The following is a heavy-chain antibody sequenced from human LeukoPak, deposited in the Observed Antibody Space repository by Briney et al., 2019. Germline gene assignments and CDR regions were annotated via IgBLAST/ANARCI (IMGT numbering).Heavy chain of an antibody. CDR3: ARDHSGYDYGAEDY. D-gene: IGHD5-12*01. J-gene: IGHJ4*02. CDR1: GFTFSSYA. CDR2: ISYDGSNK. V-gene: IGHV3-30-3*01. Sequence: GRSLRLSCAASGFTFSSYAMHWVRQAPGKGLEWVAVISYDGSNKYYADSVKGRFTISRDNSKNTLYLQMNSLRTEDTAVYYCARDHSGYDYGAEDYWGQGTLVTVSS.